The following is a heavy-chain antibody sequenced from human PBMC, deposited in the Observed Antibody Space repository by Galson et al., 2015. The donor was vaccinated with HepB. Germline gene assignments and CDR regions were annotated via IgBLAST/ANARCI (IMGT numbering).Heavy chain of an antibody. CDR1: GFTVSSNQ. J-gene: IGHJ4*02. Sequence: SLRLSCAVSGFTVSSNQMSWVRQAPGKGLQWVSGISGDTYGKYYTDSVKGRFTISRDNSNNRLYLQMTSVRADDTATYYCAKGRGWYTGFDSWGQGALVTVSS. D-gene: IGHD6-19*01. CDR2: SGDTYGK. V-gene: IGHV3-53*01. CDR3: AKGRGWYTGFDS.